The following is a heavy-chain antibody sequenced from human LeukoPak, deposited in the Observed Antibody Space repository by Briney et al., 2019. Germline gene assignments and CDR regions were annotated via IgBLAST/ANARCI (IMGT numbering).Heavy chain of an antibody. V-gene: IGHV3-21*01. CDR3: ARDAEYSTGAFDI. CDR1: GFTFSSYS. J-gene: IGHJ3*02. Sequence: GGYLRLSCAASGFTFSSYSMNWLRQAPGKGLEWVSSISSSSSYIYYADSVKGRFTISRDNAKNSLYLQMNSLRAEDTAVYYCARDAEYSTGAFDIWGQGTMVTVSS. D-gene: IGHD6-25*01. CDR2: ISSSSSYI.